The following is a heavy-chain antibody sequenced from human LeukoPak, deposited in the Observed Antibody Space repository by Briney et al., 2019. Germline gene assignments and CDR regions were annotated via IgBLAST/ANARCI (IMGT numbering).Heavy chain of an antibody. CDR2: ISSSGSTI. CDR1: GFTFSDYY. J-gene: IGHJ6*03. CDR3: AREGYDFWSGESYYYYYMDV. V-gene: IGHV3-11*01. D-gene: IGHD3-3*01. Sequence: TGGSLRLSCAASGFTFSDYYMSWIRQAPGKGLEWVSYISSSGSTIYYADSVKGRFTISRDNAKNSLYLQMNSLRAEDTAVYYCAREGYDFWSGESYYYYYMDVWGKGTTVTVSS.